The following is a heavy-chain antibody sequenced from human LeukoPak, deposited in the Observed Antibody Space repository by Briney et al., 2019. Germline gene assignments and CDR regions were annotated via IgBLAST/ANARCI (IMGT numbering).Heavy chain of an antibody. CDR2: TYYRSKWYN. D-gene: IGHD1-26*01. CDR1: GDSVSSNSAA. CDR3: ARDISTEVGVVGATPQKAFDI. J-gene: IGHJ3*02. V-gene: IGHV6-1*01. Sequence: SQTLSLTCAISGDSVSSNSAAWNWIRQSPSRGLEWLGRTYYRSKWYNDYAVSVKSRITINPDTSKNQFSLQLNSVTPEDTAVYYCARDISTEVGVVGATPQKAFDIWGQGTMVTVSS.